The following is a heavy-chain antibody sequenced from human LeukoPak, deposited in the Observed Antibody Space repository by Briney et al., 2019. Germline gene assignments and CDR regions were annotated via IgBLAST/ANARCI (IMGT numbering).Heavy chain of an antibody. CDR2: IRGSGGGT. CDR1: GFTFSSYA. D-gene: IGHD3-22*01. J-gene: IGHJ4*02. CDR3: AKDPTHYRVWDDYDSTVLSY. V-gene: IGHV3-23*01. Sequence: PGGSLRLSCAASGFTFSSYAMSWVRQAPGKGLEWVSSIRGSGGGTNYGDSVKGRFTISRYNSKNTLYLQMNSLRAADTAVYYCAKDPTHYRVWDDYDSTVLSYWGQGTLVTVSS.